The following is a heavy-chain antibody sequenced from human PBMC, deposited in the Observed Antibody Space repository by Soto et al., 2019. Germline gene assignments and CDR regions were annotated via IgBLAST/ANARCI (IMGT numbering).Heavy chain of an antibody. D-gene: IGHD3-22*01. CDR3: VRGPDYDSSGFLDY. V-gene: IGHV3-74*03. CDR1: GFTFGNYW. CDR2: LNSDGSRT. Sequence: PGGSLRLSCAASGFTFGNYWMHWVRQVPGKGLVWVSRLNSDGSRTTYADSVKGRFTISRDNAKNTLYLQMNSLRAEDTAVYYCVRGPDYDSSGFLDYWGQGTLVTVSS. J-gene: IGHJ4*02.